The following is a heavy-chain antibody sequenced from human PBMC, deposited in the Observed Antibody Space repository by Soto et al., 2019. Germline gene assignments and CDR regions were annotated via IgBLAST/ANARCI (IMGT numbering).Heavy chain of an antibody. V-gene: IGHV1-8*01. CDR2: MNPNINNT. CDR1: GYTFASYD. D-gene: IGHD2-21*01. Sequence: QVQLVQSGAEVKTPGASVKVSCKASGYTFASYDMNWVRQAPGQGLEWMGWMNPNINNTGYAQKFQGRLTMTRDIALSIAQMELSSLRNEDTAVYYCARSDGYHFNWLDSWGQGTLVTVSA. CDR3: ARSDGYHFNWLDS. J-gene: IGHJ5*01.